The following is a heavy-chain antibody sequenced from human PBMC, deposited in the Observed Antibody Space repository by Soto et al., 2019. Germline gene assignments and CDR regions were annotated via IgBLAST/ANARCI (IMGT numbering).Heavy chain of an antibody. CDR2: INHSGST. CDR3: ARASTGPYCSGGSCYHATWVY. Sequence: PSETLSLTYAVYGGSFSGYYWSWIRQPPGKGLEWIGEINHSGSTNYNPSLKSRVTISVDTSKNQFSLKLSSVTAADTAVYYCARASTGPYCSGGSCYHATWVYWGQGTLVTSPQ. J-gene: IGHJ4*02. D-gene: IGHD2-15*01. V-gene: IGHV4-34*01. CDR1: GGSFSGYY.